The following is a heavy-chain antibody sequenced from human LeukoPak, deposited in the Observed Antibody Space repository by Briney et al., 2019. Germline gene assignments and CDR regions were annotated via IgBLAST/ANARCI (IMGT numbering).Heavy chain of an antibody. Sequence: GGSLRLSCAASGFTFSSYAMSWVRQAPGKGLEWVSAISGSGGSTYYADSVKGRFTISRDNSENTLYLQMNNLRADDTAMYYCAKDTGFCTANSCFYDALDVWGRGTMVTVSS. D-gene: IGHD2-2*01. V-gene: IGHV3-23*01. J-gene: IGHJ3*01. CDR3: AKDTGFCTANSCFYDALDV. CDR2: ISGSGGST. CDR1: GFTFSSYA.